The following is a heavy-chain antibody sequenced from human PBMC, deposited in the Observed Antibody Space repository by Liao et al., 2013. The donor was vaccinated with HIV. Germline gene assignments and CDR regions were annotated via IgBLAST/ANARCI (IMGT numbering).Heavy chain of an antibody. D-gene: IGHD3/OR15-3a*01. CDR1: GASISSGSHY. V-gene: IGHV4-61*02. Sequence: QVHLQESGPGLLKPSQALSLTCTVSGASISSGSHYWAWIRQPAGKGLEWIGRIYSSGSTMYNPSLKSRVAISVDTPKNQFYLKLGSVTAADTAVYYCVRTNMRRTVFDTWGPGTMVTVSS. CDR3: VRTNMRRTVFDT. CDR2: IYSSGST. J-gene: IGHJ3*02.